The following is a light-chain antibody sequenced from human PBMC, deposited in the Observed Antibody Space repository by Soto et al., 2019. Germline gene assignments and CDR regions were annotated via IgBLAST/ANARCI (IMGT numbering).Light chain of an antibody. CDR2: AAS. CDR3: QQYYSYPPT. J-gene: IGKJ2*01. V-gene: IGKV1-8*01. CDR1: QGISSY. Sequence: AIRMTQSPSSLSASTGDRVTITCRASQGISSYLAWYQQKPGKAPKLLIYAASTLQSGVPSRFSGSGSETDFSLTISCLQSEDFATYYCQQYYSYPPTFGQGTTLEIK.